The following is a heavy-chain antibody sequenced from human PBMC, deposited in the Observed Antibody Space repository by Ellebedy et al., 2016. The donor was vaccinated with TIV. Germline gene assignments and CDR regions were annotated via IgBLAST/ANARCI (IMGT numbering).Heavy chain of an antibody. Sequence: SGPTLVKPTQTLTLTCTFSGFSLSTSGMCVSWIRQPPGKALEWLARIAWDDVKYYSTSLKPRLTISKDTSKTQVVLTRTNRDPVDTDTYYCARTHKATAQEFDYWGQGTLVTVSS. D-gene: IGHD1-26*01. J-gene: IGHJ4*02. CDR1: GFSLSTSGMC. CDR3: ARTHKATAQEFDY. V-gene: IGHV2-70*11. CDR2: IAWDDVK.